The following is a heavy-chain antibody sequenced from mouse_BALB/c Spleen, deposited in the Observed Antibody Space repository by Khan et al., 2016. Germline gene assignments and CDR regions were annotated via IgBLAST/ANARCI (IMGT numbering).Heavy chain of an antibody. CDR2: IDPENGDT. D-gene: IGHD4-1*01. V-gene: IGHV14-4*02. J-gene: IGHJ4*01. Sequence: VQLQQSGAELVRSGASVKLSCTASGFNIKHYYMHWVKQRPEQGLEWIGWIDPENGDTEYAPKFQGKATMTADTSSHTAYLQFSSLTSEDTAVYYCAAGMGYTMDYWGQGTSVTVSS. CDR3: AAGMGYTMDY. CDR1: GFNIKHYY.